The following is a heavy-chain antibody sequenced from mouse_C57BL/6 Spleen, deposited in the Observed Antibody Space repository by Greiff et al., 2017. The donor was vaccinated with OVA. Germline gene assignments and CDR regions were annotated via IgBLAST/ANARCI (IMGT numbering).Heavy chain of an antibody. D-gene: IGHD1-1*01. Sequence: VQLQQPGAELVRPGSSVKLSCKASGYTFTSYWMHWVKQRPIKGLEWIGNIDPSDSETHYNQKFKDKATLTVDKSSSTAYMQLSSLTSEDSAVYYSARDFGSSYDVGYRGQGTTLTVSS. CDR1: GYTFTSYW. V-gene: IGHV1-52*01. CDR2: IDPSDSET. J-gene: IGHJ2*01. CDR3: ARDFGSSYDVGY.